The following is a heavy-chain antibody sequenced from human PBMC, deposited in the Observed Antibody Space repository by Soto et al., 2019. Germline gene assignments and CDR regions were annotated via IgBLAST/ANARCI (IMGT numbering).Heavy chain of an antibody. V-gene: IGHV4-39*01. J-gene: IGHJ4*02. CDR2: IYYSGST. CDR3: ARNEAGWYFDS. D-gene: IGHD6-25*01. CDR1: RGSISSGTNY. Sequence: SETLSLTCTVSRGSISSGTNYWAWVRHPPGNGLEWIANIYYSGSTFYNPSLKSRVTISLDTSKNQFSLKLRSVTAADTAVYYCARNEAGWYFDSWGPGTMLTV.